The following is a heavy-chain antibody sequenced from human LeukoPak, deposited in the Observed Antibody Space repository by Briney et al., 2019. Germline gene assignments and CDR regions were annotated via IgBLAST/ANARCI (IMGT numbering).Heavy chain of an antibody. CDR1: GFTFDDYA. Sequence: GGSLRLSCAASGFTFDDYAMHWVRQAPGKGLEWVSGISWNSGSIGYADSVKGRFTISRDNAKNSLYLQMNSLRAEDTALYYCANGGCSSTSCSGEFDYWGQGTLVTVSS. J-gene: IGHJ4*02. D-gene: IGHD2-2*01. V-gene: IGHV3-9*01. CDR2: ISWNSGSI. CDR3: ANGGCSSTSCSGEFDY.